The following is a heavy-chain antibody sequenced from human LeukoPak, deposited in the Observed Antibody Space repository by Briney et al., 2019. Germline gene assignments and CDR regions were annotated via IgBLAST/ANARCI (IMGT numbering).Heavy chain of an antibody. J-gene: IGHJ4*02. CDR3: VRAGTRGYGGFGIEGLYVY. V-gene: IGHV4-4*07. CDR2: IYTTGST. Sequence: PSETLSLTCSVSGGSISSYYWGWIRQPAGKGLEWIGRIYTTGSTDYNPSLKSRVTISVDTSKKQFYLKLSSVTAADTAVYYCVRAGTRGYGGFGIEGLYVYWGQGTLITVSS. D-gene: IGHD5-12*01. CDR1: GGSISSYY.